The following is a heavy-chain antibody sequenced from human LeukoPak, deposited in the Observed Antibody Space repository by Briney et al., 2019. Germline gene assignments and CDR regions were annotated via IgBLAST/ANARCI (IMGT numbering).Heavy chain of an antibody. CDR1: GFTFSSYS. D-gene: IGHD5-12*01. J-gene: IGHJ4*02. V-gene: IGHV3-48*04. Sequence: GGSLRLSCAASGFTFSSYSMNWVRQAPGKGLEWVSYISSISSTIYYADSVKGRFTISRDNAKNSLYLQMNSLRAEDTAVYYCARDFGYSGYDWALRYSYGFDYWGQGTLVTVSS. CDR2: ISSISSTI. CDR3: ARDFGYSGYDWALRYSYGFDY.